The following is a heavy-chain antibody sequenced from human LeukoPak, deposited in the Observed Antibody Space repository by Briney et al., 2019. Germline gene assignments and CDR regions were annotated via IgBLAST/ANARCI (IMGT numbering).Heavy chain of an antibody. D-gene: IGHD1-26*01. CDR1: GGSISSYY. Sequence: SETLSLTCTVSGGSISSYYWGWIRQPPGKGLEWIGCIYDSGKTNYNASLKSRVTTSVATSKNQFPLKLTSATAADTAVYYCARERSLRLSEYMDVWGKGTTVIVSS. CDR3: ARERSLRLSEYMDV. CDR2: IYDSGKT. J-gene: IGHJ6*03. V-gene: IGHV4-59*01.